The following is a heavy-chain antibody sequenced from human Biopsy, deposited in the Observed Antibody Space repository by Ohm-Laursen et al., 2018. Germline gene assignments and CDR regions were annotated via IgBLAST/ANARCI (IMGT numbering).Heavy chain of an antibody. V-gene: IGHV4-59*08. CDR2: ISYSGST. Sequence: GPLSLTCSVSGGSISGSSWSWIRQAPGRGLEWVGYISYSGSTSNNPSLKSRITISVDTSKNQISLKVTSVTAADTAVYYCAKHGSGWTGDDALHIWGQGTMVTVSS. CDR3: AKHGSGWTGDDALHI. CDR1: GGSISGSS. J-gene: IGHJ3*02. D-gene: IGHD6-19*01.